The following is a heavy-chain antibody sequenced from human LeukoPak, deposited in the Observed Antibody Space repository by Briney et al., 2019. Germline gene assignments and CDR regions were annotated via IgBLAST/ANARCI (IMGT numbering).Heavy chain of an antibody. V-gene: IGHV1-18*01. D-gene: IGHD6-19*01. J-gene: IGHJ4*02. Sequence: ASVKVSCKASGYTCTSYGISWVRQAPGQGLEWMGWISAYNGNRNYAQKLQGRVTMTTDTSTNTADMELRSLRSDGTAVYALASVLGDSSGSYWGGQETLVTVPS. CDR3: ASVLGDSSGSYW. CDR1: GYTCTSYG. CDR2: ISAYNGNR.